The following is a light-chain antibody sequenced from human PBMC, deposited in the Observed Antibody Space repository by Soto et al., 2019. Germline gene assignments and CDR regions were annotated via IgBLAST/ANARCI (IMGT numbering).Light chain of an antibody. J-gene: IGLJ1*01. V-gene: IGLV2-14*01. Sequence: SVLTQPASVSGSPGQSITVSCTGTSSDVGGYGSVSWFQQHPGKAPKLMIYEVINRPSGVSNRFSGSKSGNTAYLTISGLQPEDEADYYCSSYTRTSALVFGSGTKVTVL. CDR1: SSDVGGYGS. CDR3: SSYTRTSALV. CDR2: EVI.